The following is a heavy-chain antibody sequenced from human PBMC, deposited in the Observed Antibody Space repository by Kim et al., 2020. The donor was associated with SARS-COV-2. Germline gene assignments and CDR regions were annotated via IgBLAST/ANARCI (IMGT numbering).Heavy chain of an antibody. V-gene: IGHV3-33*08. Sequence: GGSLRLSCAASGFTFSSYGMHWVRQAPGKGLEWVAVIWYDGSNKYYADSVKGRFTISRDDSKNTLYLQMNSLRAEDTAVYYCARDPDYGGNGFAFDIWGQGTMVTVSS. CDR2: IWYDGSNK. D-gene: IGHD4-17*01. CDR1: GFTFSSYG. CDR3: ARDPDYGGNGFAFDI. J-gene: IGHJ3*02.